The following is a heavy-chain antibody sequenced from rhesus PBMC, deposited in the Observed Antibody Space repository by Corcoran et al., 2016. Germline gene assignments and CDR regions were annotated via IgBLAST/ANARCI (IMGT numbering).Heavy chain of an antibody. Sequence: QVQLQESGPGLVKPSETLSLTCSVSGYSISGYYWSWIRQVPGKGLEWIGYITYSGSTSYNPSIKSRVTRSRVTSASQFSLDLSSVTAADTAVYYCARVGYSSGWDYFDYWGQGVLVTVSS. CDR1: GYSISGYY. V-gene: IGHV4-122*02. CDR3: ARVGYSSGWDYFDY. CDR2: ITYSGST. D-gene: IGHD6-31*01. J-gene: IGHJ4*01.